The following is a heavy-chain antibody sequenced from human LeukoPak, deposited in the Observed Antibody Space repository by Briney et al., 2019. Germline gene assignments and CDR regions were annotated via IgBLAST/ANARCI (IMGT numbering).Heavy chain of an antibody. CDR3: ARDGRFAAYEPDY. CDR2: MNPNSGNT. Sequence: ASVKVSCKASGYIFTSYDINWVRQATGQGREWMGWMNPNSGNTGYAQKFQGRVTMTRDTSISTAYMELSRLRYDDTAVYYCARDGRFAAYEPDYWGQGTLVTVSS. CDR1: GYIFTSYD. D-gene: IGHD1-26*01. V-gene: IGHV1-8*01. J-gene: IGHJ4*02.